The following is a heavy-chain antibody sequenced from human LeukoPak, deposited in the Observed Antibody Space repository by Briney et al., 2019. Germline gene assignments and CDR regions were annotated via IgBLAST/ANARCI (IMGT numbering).Heavy chain of an antibody. D-gene: IGHD3-10*01. V-gene: IGHV4-59*01. CDR3: ARDLVRGVRGWFDP. CDR1: GGSICSYY. J-gene: IGHJ5*02. CDR2: IYYSGST. Sequence: SETLSLTCTVSGGSICSYYWSWIRQPPGKGLEWIGYIYYSGSTNYNPSLKSRVTISVDTSKNQFSLKLSSVTAADTAVYYCARDLVRGVRGWFDPWGQGTLVTVSS.